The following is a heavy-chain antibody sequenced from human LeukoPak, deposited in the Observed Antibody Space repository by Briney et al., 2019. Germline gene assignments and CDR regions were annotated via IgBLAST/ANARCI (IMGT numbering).Heavy chain of an antibody. Sequence: GGSLRLSCAASGFTFSSYAIHWVRQAPGKGLEWVAVISYDGSNKYYADTVKGRFTISRDNSKNTLYLQMNSLRAEDTAVYYCARETGSAVGSTDFDYWGQGTLVTVSS. D-gene: IGHD4-17*01. CDR1: GFTFSSYA. J-gene: IGHJ4*02. CDR3: ARETGSAVGSTDFDY. V-gene: IGHV3-30-3*01. CDR2: ISYDGSNK.